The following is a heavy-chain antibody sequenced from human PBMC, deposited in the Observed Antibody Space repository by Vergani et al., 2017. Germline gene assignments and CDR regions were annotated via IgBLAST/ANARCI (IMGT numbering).Heavy chain of an antibody. CDR3: PKGPAGAYCSGGSCYSRYYYYGMDV. J-gene: IGHJ6*02. CDR2: ISGSGGST. CDR1: GFTFDDYA. V-gene: IGHV3-23*04. D-gene: IGHD2-15*01. Sequence: EVQLVESGGGLVQPGRSLRLSCAASGFTFDDYAMHWVRQAPGKGLEWVSAISGSGGSTYYADSVKGRFTISRDNSKNTLYLQMNSLRAEDTAVYYCPKGPAGAYCSGGSCYSRYYYYGMDVWGQGTTVTVSS.